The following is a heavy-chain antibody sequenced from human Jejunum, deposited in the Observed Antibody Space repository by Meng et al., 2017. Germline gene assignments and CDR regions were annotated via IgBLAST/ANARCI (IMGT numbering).Heavy chain of an antibody. J-gene: IGHJ4*01. Sequence: SETLSLTCTVSGDSISSHYWTWIRQPPGKGLEWIGYIYHNGNTNYNPSLKSRVTISIDTSQNQSSLRLSSVTAADPAVYYYARANPYYTSGYHFDYWGQGTLVTVSS. CDR2: IYHNGNT. CDR3: ARANPYYTSGYHFDY. V-gene: IGHV4-59*11. D-gene: IGHD3-22*01. CDR1: GDSISSHY.